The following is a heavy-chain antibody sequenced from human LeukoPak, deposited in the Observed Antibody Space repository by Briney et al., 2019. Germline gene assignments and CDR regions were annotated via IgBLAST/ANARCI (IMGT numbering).Heavy chain of an antibody. Sequence: GGSLRLSCAASGFTFSSYSMNWVRQAPGKGLEWVGFIRSKAYGGTTEYAASVKGRFTISRDDSKSIAYLQMNSLKTEDTAVYYCTRDSYYYDSSGGNFDYWGQGTLVTVSS. D-gene: IGHD3-22*01. CDR2: IRSKAYGGTT. V-gene: IGHV3-49*04. CDR1: GFTFSSYS. CDR3: TRDSYYYDSSGGNFDY. J-gene: IGHJ4*02.